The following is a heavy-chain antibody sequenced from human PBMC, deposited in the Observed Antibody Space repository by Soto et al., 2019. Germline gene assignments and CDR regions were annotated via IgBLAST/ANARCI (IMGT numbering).Heavy chain of an antibody. V-gene: IGHV3-23*01. D-gene: IGHD1-26*01. CDR1: GFTFSSYA. Sequence: GGSLRLSCAASGFTFSSYAMSWVRQAPGKGLEWVSAISGSGGSTYYADSVKGRFTISRDNSKNTLYLQMNSLRAEDTAVYYCAKDKTIVGATFIDYWGQGTLVTVSS. J-gene: IGHJ4*02. CDR2: ISGSGGST. CDR3: AKDKTIVGATFIDY.